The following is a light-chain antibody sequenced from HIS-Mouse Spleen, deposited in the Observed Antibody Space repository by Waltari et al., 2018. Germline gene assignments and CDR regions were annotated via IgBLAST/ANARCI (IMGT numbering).Light chain of an antibody. CDR2: GAS. CDR1: QSVSSN. J-gene: IGKJ2*01. Sequence: EIVMTQSPATLSVSPGERATLSCMASQSVSSNLAGYQQKPGQAPRRLIYGASPRATGIPARFSGSGSGTEFTLTISSMQSEDFAVYYCQQYNNWPPYTFGQGTKLEIK. CDR3: QQYNNWPPYT. V-gene: IGKV3-15*01.